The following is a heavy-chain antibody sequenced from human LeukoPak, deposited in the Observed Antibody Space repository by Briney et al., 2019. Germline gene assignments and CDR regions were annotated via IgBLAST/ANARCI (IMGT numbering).Heavy chain of an antibody. V-gene: IGHV3-23*01. CDR2: ISGSGGST. Sequence: GGSLRLSCAASGFTFSSYAMSWVRQAPGKGLEWVSAISGSGGSTYYADSVKGRFTISRDNAKNSLYLQMNSLRAEDTAVYYCARDREDAFDIWGQGTMVTVSS. CDR1: GFTFSSYA. CDR3: ARDREDAFDI. J-gene: IGHJ3*02. D-gene: IGHD1-26*01.